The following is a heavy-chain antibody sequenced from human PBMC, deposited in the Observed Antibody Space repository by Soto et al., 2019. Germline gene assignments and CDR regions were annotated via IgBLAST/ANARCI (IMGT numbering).Heavy chain of an antibody. J-gene: IGHJ4*02. CDR2: ISYDGSNK. Sequence: GGSLRLSCAASGFTFSSYGMHWVRQAPGKGLEWVAVISYDGSNKYYADSVKGRFTISRDNSKNTLYLQMNSLRAEDTAVYYCAKDNLDCTNGVCYLAGGPGIDYWGQGTLVTVSS. D-gene: IGHD2-8*01. V-gene: IGHV3-30*18. CDR1: GFTFSSYG. CDR3: AKDNLDCTNGVCYLAGGPGIDY.